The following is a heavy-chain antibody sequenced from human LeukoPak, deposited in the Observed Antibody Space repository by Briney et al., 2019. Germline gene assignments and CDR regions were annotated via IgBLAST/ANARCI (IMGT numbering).Heavy chain of an antibody. CDR3: ARLTYNGHNVFGV. Sequence: PGASLRLSCAASGFTFSSYAMSWVRQAPGMGLEWVSDINSGGDDTYYADSVKGRFTISRDNSKNTLYLKMNSLRAEDTAVFYCARLTYNGHNVFGVWGRGTMVTVSS. J-gene: IGHJ3*01. CDR1: GFTFSSYA. D-gene: IGHD5-12*01. V-gene: IGHV3-23*01. CDR2: INSGGDDT.